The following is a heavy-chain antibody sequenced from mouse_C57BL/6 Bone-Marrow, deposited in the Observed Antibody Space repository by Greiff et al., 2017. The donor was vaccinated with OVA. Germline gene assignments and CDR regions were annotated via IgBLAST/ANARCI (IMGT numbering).Heavy chain of an antibody. Sequence: EVQLQESGPGLVKPSQSLSLTCSVTGYSITSGYYWNWIRQFPGNKLEWMGYISYDGSNNYNPSLKNRISITRYTSKNQFFLKLNSVTTEDTATYYCAREGFIYYYGFDYWGQGTTLTVSS. CDR1: GYSITSGYY. V-gene: IGHV3-6*01. CDR2: ISYDGSN. J-gene: IGHJ2*01. CDR3: AREGFIYYYGFDY. D-gene: IGHD1-1*01.